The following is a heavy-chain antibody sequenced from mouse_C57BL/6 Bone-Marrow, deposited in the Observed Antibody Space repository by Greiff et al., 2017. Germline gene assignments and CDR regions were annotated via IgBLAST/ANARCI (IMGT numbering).Heavy chain of an antibody. V-gene: IGHV1-59*01. J-gene: IGHJ3*01. Sequence: QVHVKQPGAELVRPGTSVKLSCKASGYTFTSYWMHWVKQRPGQGLEWIGVIDPSDSYTNYNQKFKGKATLTVDTSSSTAYMQLSSLTSEDSAVYYCARLLWFAYWGQGTLVTVSA. CDR1: GYTFTSYW. CDR2: IDPSDSYT. CDR3: ARLLWFAY.